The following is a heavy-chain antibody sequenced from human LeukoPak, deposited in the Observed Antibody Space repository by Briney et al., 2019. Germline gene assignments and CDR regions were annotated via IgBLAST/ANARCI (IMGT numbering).Heavy chain of an antibody. J-gene: IGHJ4*02. CDR1: GFTFRSYA. CDR2: INNSGDNI. CDR3: ARSLKWNLVGFDY. D-gene: IGHD1-1*01. Sequence: EGSLRLSCTASGFTFRSYAMNWVRQAPGKGLEWVSVINNSGDNIFSDSVKGRFTISRDNSKNMLYLQMSSLRGEDTAVYYCARSLKWNLVGFDYWGQGTLVTVSS. V-gene: IGHV3-23*01.